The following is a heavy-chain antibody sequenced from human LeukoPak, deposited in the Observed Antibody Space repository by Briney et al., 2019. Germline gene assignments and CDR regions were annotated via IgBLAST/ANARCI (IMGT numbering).Heavy chain of an antibody. CDR1: GGSFSGCY. CDR2: INHSGST. D-gene: IGHD5-18*01. Sequence: PSETLSLTCAVCGGSFSGCYWSWIRQPPGKGLEWIGEINHSGSTNYNPSLKSRVTISVDTSKSQFSLKLSSVTAADTAVYYCARRRGYSYGLDYWGQGTLVTVSS. J-gene: IGHJ4*02. CDR3: ARRRGYSYGLDY. V-gene: IGHV4-34*01.